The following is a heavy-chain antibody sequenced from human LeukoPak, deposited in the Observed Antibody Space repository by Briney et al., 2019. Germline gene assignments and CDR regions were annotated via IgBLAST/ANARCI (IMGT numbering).Heavy chain of an antibody. V-gene: IGHV3-30*18. D-gene: IGHD2-21*02. J-gene: IGHJ4*02. CDR2: ISYDGSNK. Sequence: GGSLRLSCAASGFTFSSYGMHWVRQAPGKGLEWVAVISYDGSNKYYADSVKGRFTISRDNSKNTLYLQMNSLRAEDTAVYYCAKDGRGGGDSNFDYWGQGTLVTVSS. CDR1: GFTFSSYG. CDR3: AKDGRGGGDSNFDY.